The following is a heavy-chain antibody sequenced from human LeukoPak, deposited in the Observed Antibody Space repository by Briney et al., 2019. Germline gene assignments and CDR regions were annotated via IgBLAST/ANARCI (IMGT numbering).Heavy chain of an antibody. D-gene: IGHD3-10*01. CDR3: ARKGSGSSEDWYFDL. Sequence: PSETLSLTCTVSGYSISSGYYWGWIRQPPGKGLEWIGSIYHSGSTYYNPSLKSRVTISVDTSKNQFSLKLSSVTAADTAVYYCARKGSGSSEDWYFDLWGRGTLVTVSS. CDR2: IYHSGST. CDR1: GYSISSGYY. V-gene: IGHV4-38-2*02. J-gene: IGHJ2*01.